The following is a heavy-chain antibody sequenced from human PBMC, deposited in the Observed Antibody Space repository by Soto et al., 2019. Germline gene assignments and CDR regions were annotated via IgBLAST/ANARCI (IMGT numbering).Heavy chain of an antibody. V-gene: IGHV3-21*01. CDR1: GFTFSSYS. Sequence: GGSLRLCYAASGFTFSSYSMNWVRQAPGKGLEWVSSISSSSSYIYYADSVKGRFTISRDNAKNSLYLQMNSLRAEDTAVYYCARDIDYYDSSGYYRDYWGQGTLVTVSS. CDR3: ARDIDYYDSSGYYRDY. CDR2: ISSSSSYI. J-gene: IGHJ4*02. D-gene: IGHD3-22*01.